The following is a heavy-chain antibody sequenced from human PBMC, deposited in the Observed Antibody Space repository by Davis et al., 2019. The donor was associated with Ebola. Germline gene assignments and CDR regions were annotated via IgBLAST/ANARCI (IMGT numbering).Heavy chain of an antibody. D-gene: IGHD1-14*01. CDR2: ISSDAVNE. CDR3: AIDGAGPEYYFDY. J-gene: IGHJ4*02. V-gene: IGHV3-30*03. CDR1: GFGFSSHS. Sequence: GSLKISCAASGFGFSSHSMHWVRQAPGKGLEWVALISSDAVNEYYADSVKGRFTISRDNSRSTLNLEMRSLREDDTALYYCAIDGAGPEYYFDYWGQGTLVTVSS.